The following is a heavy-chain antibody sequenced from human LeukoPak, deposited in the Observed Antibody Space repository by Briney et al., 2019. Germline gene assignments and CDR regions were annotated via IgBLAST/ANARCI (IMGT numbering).Heavy chain of an antibody. CDR1: GGSISSGGYY. V-gene: IGHV4-31*03. Sequence: PSETLSLTCTVSGGSISSGGYYWSWIRQHPGTGLEWLGYIYYSGSTYYNPSLKSRVTISVDTSKNQFSLKLSSVTAADTAVYYCARQGTYCTSTSCYPGWFDPWGQGTLVTVSS. CDR2: IYYSGST. CDR3: ARQGTYCTSTSCYPGWFDP. D-gene: IGHD2-2*01. J-gene: IGHJ5*02.